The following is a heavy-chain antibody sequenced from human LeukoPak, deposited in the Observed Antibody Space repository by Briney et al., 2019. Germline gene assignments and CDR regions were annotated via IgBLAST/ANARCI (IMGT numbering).Heavy chain of an antibody. CDR2: IYDNGRT. D-gene: IGHD4-17*01. J-gene: IGHJ4*02. CDR1: GGSISDDY. V-gene: IGHV4-59*01. Sequence: PSETLSLTRTVSGGSISDDYWSWIRQPPGKGLEWIGFIYDNGRTSYNPSLKSRVTISGDTSKKQFSLKLNSLTAADTAVYYCARFPNYDAYVRDYWGQGTLVTVSS. CDR3: ARFPNYDAYVRDY.